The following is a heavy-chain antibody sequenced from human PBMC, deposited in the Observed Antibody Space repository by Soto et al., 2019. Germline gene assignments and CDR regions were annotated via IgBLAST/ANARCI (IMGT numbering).Heavy chain of an antibody. D-gene: IGHD5-18*01. J-gene: IGHJ4*02. CDR3: AKGGYKYGFLFDC. Sequence: PGGSLRLSCAASGFTFSTYAMSWVRQAPGKGLEWVSTIDNSGGITYYADSVKGRFTISRDNSKNTLYLQMNSLRAEDTAVYYCAKGGYKYGFLFDCWGQGTLVTVSS. V-gene: IGHV3-23*05. CDR2: IDNSGGIT. CDR1: GFTFSTYA.